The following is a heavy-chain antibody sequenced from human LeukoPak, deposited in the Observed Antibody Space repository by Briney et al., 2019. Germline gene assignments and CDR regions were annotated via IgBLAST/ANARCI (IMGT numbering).Heavy chain of an antibody. V-gene: IGHV3-48*02. Sequence: PGGSLRLSCAASGFTFSSYSMNWVRQAPGKGLEWVSRITASGTAMFYADSVKGRFTISRDNAKNSLYLQMNSQRDEDTAVYYCASSGSYKFDYWGQGTLVTVSS. CDR3: ASSGSYKFDY. J-gene: IGHJ4*02. CDR1: GFTFSSYS. D-gene: IGHD1-26*01. CDR2: ITASGTAM.